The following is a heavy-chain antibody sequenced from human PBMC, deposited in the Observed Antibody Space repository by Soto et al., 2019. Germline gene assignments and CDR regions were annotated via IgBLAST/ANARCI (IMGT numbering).Heavy chain of an antibody. CDR1: GYTFTSYY. D-gene: IGHD4-17*01. J-gene: IGHJ4*02. CDR3: ATPFGRGQSYGDYAFDY. CDR2: INPSGGST. V-gene: IGHV1-46*03. Sequence: ASVKVSCKASGYTFTSYYMHWVRQAPGQGLEWMGIINPSGGSTSYAQKFQGRVTMTRDTSTSTVYMELSSLRSEDTAMYYCATPFGRGQSYGDYAFDYWGQGTLVTVSS.